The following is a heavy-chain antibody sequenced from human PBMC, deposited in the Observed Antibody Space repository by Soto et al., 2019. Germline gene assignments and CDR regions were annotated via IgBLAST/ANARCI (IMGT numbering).Heavy chain of an antibody. CDR3: VRDSFGHAVFDY. V-gene: IGHV1-18*04. CDR1: GYTFTTYG. J-gene: IGHJ4*02. Sequence: GASVKVSCKASGYTFTTYGISWVRQAPGQGLEWMGWISASNGNTNYAQNLQGRVTMTRDTSTTTATMELRSLTPDDTAVYYCVRDSFGHAVFDYWSQGTLVTVSS. CDR2: ISASNGNT. D-gene: IGHD2-2*01.